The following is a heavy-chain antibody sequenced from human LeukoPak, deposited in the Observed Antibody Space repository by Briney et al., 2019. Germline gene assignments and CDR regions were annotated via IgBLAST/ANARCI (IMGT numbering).Heavy chain of an antibody. CDR2: IRYDGSNK. CDR1: GFTFSSYG. Sequence: PGGSLRLSCAASGFTFSSYGMHWVRQAPGKGLEWVAFIRYDGSNKYYADSVKGRFTISRDNSKNTLYLQMNSLRAEDTAVYYCASDLAGSYSPDDYWGQGTLVTVSS. D-gene: IGHD1-26*01. J-gene: IGHJ4*02. V-gene: IGHV3-30*02. CDR3: ASDLAGSYSPDDY.